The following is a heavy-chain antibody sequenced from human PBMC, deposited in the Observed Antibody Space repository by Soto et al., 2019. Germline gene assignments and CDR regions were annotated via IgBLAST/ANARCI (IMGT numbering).Heavy chain of an antibody. J-gene: IGHJ4*02. CDR3: ARLALPRDRVNKPVV. V-gene: IGHV4-39*01. CDR2: IYYSGST. CDR1: GGSISSSSYY. Sequence: QLQLQESGPGLVKPSETLSLTCTVSGGSISSSSYYWGWIRQPPGKGLEWIGSIYYSGSTYYNPSLKSRVTISVDTSKNQFSLKLSSVTAADTAVYYCARLALPRDRVNKPVVWGQGTLVTVSS.